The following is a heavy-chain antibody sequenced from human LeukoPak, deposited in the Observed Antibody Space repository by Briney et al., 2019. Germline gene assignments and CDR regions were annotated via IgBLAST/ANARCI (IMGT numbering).Heavy chain of an antibody. Sequence: GGSLRLSCAASGFTFDDYAMHWVRQAPGKGLEWVSGISWNSGSIGYADSVKGRFTISRDNAKNSLYLQMNSLRAEDTALYYCAGAKYYDILTGYLPNDAFDIWGQGTMVTVSS. CDR3: AGAKYYDILTGYLPNDAFDI. CDR2: ISWNSGSI. D-gene: IGHD3-9*01. CDR1: GFTFDDYA. J-gene: IGHJ3*02. V-gene: IGHV3-9*01.